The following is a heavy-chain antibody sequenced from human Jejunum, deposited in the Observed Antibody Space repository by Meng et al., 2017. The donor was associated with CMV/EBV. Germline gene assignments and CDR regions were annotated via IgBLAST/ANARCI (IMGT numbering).Heavy chain of an antibody. D-gene: IGHD2-2*01. V-gene: IGHV3-7*01. CDR1: FSFSGYW. Sequence: FSFSGYWLGWVRQASGKGLAWVATIQSDGSAEHYVDSVRGRFTISRDNAKNSLHLQIDSLRAEDTAVYHCARDCSTSCPFQPRGDYWGQGTLVTVSS. CDR3: ARDCSTSCPFQPRGDY. J-gene: IGHJ4*02. CDR2: IQSDGSAE.